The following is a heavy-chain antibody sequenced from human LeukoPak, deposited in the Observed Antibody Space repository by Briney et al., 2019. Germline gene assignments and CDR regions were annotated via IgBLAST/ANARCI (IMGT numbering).Heavy chain of an antibody. D-gene: IGHD3-10*01. CDR1: GFTVSNNY. Sequence: PGGSLRLSCAASGFTVSNNYMSWVRQAPGKGLEWVSIIYSGGLTFYTDSVKGRFTISRDNSKNTLFLQMNSLRADDTAVYYCARELTTMIRGVYYYYGMDVWGQGTTVTVSS. V-gene: IGHV3-53*01. CDR3: ARELTTMIRGVYYYYGMDV. J-gene: IGHJ6*02. CDR2: IYSGGLT.